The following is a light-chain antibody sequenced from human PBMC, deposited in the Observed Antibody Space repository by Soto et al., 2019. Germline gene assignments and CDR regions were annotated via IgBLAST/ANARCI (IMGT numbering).Light chain of an antibody. CDR3: QHYGSPSGT. Sequence: EIVLTQSPGTLSLSPGERATLSCRASQSVSNNYLAWYQQKPGQAPRLLIYGASNRATGIPGRFSGSGSGTDFTLTISRLEPEDFAVYYCQHYGSPSGTFGQGTKVEI. CDR2: GAS. CDR1: QSVSNNY. J-gene: IGKJ1*01. V-gene: IGKV3-20*01.